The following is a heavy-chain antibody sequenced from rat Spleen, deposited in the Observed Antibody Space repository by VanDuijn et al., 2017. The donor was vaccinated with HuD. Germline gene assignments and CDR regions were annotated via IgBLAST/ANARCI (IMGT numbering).Heavy chain of an antibody. V-gene: IGHV5-58*01. CDR1: GFTFSSYW. Sequence: EVQLVETGGGLVQPGRSLKLSCVASGFTFSSYWMYWIRQAPGKGLEWVSFINTDGGDTYYPDSVKGRFTISRDNAENTVYLQMNSLRSEDTATYYCATEGILGFFDYWGQGVMVTVSS. CDR2: INTDGGDT. J-gene: IGHJ2*01. CDR3: ATEGILGFFDY. D-gene: IGHD1-11*01.